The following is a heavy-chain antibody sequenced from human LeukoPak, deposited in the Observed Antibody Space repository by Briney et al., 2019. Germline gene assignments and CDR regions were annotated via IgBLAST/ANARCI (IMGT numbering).Heavy chain of an antibody. Sequence: PSETLSLTCTVSGGSISSGGNYWTWIRQYPAKGLEWIGYIYNSGSTYYNPSLKSRVTISVDTSKNQFSLKLRSVTAADTAVYYCARGPHDSSGYYYDYWGQGTLVTVSS. J-gene: IGHJ4*02. CDR2: IYNSGST. V-gene: IGHV4-31*03. D-gene: IGHD3-22*01. CDR3: ARGPHDSSGYYYDY. CDR1: GGSISSGGNY.